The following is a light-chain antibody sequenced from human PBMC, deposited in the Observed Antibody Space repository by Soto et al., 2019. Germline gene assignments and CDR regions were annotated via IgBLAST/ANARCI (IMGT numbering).Light chain of an antibody. CDR1: QSVPSNF. CDR3: QQYYSSWT. J-gene: IGKJ1*01. Sequence: EIVLTQSPGTLSLSPGERATLYCRASQSVPSNFLAWYQQRPGQAPTLIIYDVSRRAASIPGRFSGSGSGTGFTLTMSRLEPEDFTVYYCQQYYSSWTFGQGTKVEI. V-gene: IGKV3-20*01. CDR2: DVS.